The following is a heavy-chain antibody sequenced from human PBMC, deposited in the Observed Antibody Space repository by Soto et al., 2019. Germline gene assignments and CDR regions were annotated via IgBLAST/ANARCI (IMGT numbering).Heavy chain of an antibody. CDR3: ACSYDSSGYAFDY. CDR1: GFTFSSYA. Sequence: GGSLRLSCAASGFTFSSYAMHWVRQAPGKGLEWVAVISYDGSNKYYADSVKGRFTIPRDNSKNTLYLQMNSLRAEDTAVYYCACSYDSSGYAFDYWGQGTLVTVSS. D-gene: IGHD3-22*01. CDR2: ISYDGSNK. J-gene: IGHJ4*02. V-gene: IGHV3-30-3*01.